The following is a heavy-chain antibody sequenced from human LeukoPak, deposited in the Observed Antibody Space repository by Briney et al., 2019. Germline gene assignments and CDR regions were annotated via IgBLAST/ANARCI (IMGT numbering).Heavy chain of an antibody. CDR1: GFTFSSYA. CDR3: VKGTYIVGATKSSGFFDY. D-gene: IGHD1-26*01. J-gene: IGHJ4*02. CDR2: ISSNGGST. V-gene: IGHV3-64D*06. Sequence: PGGSLRLSCSASGFTFSSYAMHWVRQAPGKGLEYVSAISSNGGSTYYADSVKGRVTISRDNSKNTLYLQMSSLRAEDTAVYYCVKGTYIVGATKSSGFFDYWGQGTMVTVSS.